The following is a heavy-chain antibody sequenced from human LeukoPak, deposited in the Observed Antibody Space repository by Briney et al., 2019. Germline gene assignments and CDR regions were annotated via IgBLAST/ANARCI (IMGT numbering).Heavy chain of an antibody. Sequence: SETLSLTCTVSGGSISSDYWNWIRQPPGKGLEWIGYIYYSGNTNYNPSLKSRVTISVDTSKNPFFLNLTSVTAADTAVYYCARSSGGWLPGDYWGQGTLVTVSS. J-gene: IGHJ4*02. CDR1: GGSISSDY. V-gene: IGHV4-59*01. CDR3: ARSSGGWLPGDY. D-gene: IGHD5-12*01. CDR2: IYYSGNT.